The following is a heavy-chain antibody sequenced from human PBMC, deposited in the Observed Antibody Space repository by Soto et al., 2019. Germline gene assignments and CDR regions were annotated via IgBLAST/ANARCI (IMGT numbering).Heavy chain of an antibody. CDR3: ARSGMGEYSSSSERGMDYSYYYGMDF. CDR2: ISYDGRNQ. CDR1: GFTFSGYA. Sequence: PGGSLRLSCSASGFTFSGYARHWVRQAPGKGLERVAAISYDGRNQYYPASGKGRFTTSRDNSKHTMYLQMNSLRAEDTAVYYCARSGMGEYSSSSERGMDYSYYYGMDFWGQGTTVAASS. D-gene: IGHD6-6*01. V-gene: IGHV3-30*04. J-gene: IGHJ6*02.